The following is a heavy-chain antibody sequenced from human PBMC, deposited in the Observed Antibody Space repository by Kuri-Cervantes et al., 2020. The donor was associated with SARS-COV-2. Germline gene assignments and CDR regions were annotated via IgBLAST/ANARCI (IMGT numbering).Heavy chain of an antibody. J-gene: IGHJ4*02. D-gene: IGHD3-10*01. V-gene: IGHV3-21*01. CDR2: ISSSSSYI. Sequence: GESLKISCAASGFTFSSYSMNWVRQAPGKGLEWVSSISSSSSYIYYADSMKGRFTISRDNAKNSLYLQMNSLRAEDTAVYYCARAMVQGALDYWGQGTLVTVSS. CDR3: ARAMVQGALDY. CDR1: GFTFSSYS.